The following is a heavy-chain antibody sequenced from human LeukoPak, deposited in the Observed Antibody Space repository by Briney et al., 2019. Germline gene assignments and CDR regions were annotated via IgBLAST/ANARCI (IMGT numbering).Heavy chain of an antibody. J-gene: IGHJ6*03. D-gene: IGHD3-3*01. CDR1: GFTFSSYW. V-gene: IGHV3-74*01. CDR3: ARYAFGGYYYYMDV. CDR2: INSDGSST. Sequence: GGSLRLSCAASGFTFSSYWMHWVRQAPGKGLVWVSRINSDGSSTSYAYSVKGRFTISRDNAKNTLYLQMNSLRAEDTAVYYCARYAFGGYYYYMDVWGKGTTVTVSS.